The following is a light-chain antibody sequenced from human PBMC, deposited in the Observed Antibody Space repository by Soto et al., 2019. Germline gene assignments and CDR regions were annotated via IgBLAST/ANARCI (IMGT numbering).Light chain of an antibody. CDR2: EVF. CDR1: SSDVGGYNY. CDR3: CSYTPTSTFV. V-gene: IGLV2-14*03. Sequence: QSALTQPASVSGSPGQSITISCTGTSSDVGGYNYVSWYQQHPGKVPKLMIYEVFRRPPGISDRFSGSKSGNTASLTISGLQAEDEADYYCCSYTPTSTFVFGGGTKLTVL. J-gene: IGLJ2*01.